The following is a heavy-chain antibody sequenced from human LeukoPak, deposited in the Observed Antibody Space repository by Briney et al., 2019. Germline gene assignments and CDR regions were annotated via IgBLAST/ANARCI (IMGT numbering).Heavy chain of an antibody. J-gene: IGHJ3*02. V-gene: IGHV3-73*01. CDR1: GFTFSGSA. CDR3: TRPRGGFDI. D-gene: IGHD2-15*01. CDR2: IRSKPNSYAT. Sequence: GGSLRLSCVASGFTFSGSAVHWVRQSSGKGLEWVGRIRSKPNSYATEYAASVKGRFTIFRDDAKNTAYLQMNSLKTEDTAVYYCTRPRGGFDIWGQGTMVTVSS.